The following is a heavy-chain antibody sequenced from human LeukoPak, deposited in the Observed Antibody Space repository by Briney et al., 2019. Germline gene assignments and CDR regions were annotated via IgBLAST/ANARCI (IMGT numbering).Heavy chain of an antibody. J-gene: IGHJ4*02. CDR1: GGSISSYY. Sequence: SETLSLICTVSGGSISSYYWSWIRQPPGKGLEWIGYIYYSGSTNYNPSLKSRVTISVDTSKNQFSLKLSSVTAADTAVYYCARVGSGWTFDYWGQGTLVTVSS. CDR2: IYYSGST. V-gene: IGHV4-59*01. CDR3: ARVGSGWTFDY. D-gene: IGHD6-19*01.